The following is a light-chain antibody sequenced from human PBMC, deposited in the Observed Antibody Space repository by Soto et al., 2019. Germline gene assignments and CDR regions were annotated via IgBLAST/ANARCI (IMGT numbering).Light chain of an antibody. CDR1: SSEVGSYNL. CDR2: EDT. J-gene: IGLJ2*01. Sequence: QSVLTQPASVSGSPGQSITISCTGTSSEVGSYNLVSWYQQHPGKAPKLMIYEDTKRPSGISNRFSGSKSGNTASLTISGLQAEDEADYYCSSYAGSSTYVVFGGGTKLTVL. V-gene: IGLV2-23*01. CDR3: SSYAGSSTYVV.